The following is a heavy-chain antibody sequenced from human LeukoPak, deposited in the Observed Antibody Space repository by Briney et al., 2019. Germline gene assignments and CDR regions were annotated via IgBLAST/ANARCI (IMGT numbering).Heavy chain of an antibody. J-gene: IGHJ4*02. Sequence: GESLKISCRGSGYSFSNYWIGWVRQMPGKGLEWMGIIYPGDSNTRYSPSFQGQVTISADRSISTAYLQWSSLKASDTAIYYCARQPLVRDCGGDCEFDYWGQGTLVSVSS. CDR1: GYSFSNYW. D-gene: IGHD2-21*02. CDR2: IYPGDSNT. CDR3: ARQPLVRDCGGDCEFDY. V-gene: IGHV5-51*01.